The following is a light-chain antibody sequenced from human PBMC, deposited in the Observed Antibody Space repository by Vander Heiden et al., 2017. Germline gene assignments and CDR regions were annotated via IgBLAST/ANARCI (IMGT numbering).Light chain of an antibody. Sequence: QSVLSQPPPVPGAAGHRVAMACPGRRSAIGARHGVYGHEDPPGIAAKALIYGDTNRPSGVPVRFSGSKSGTSASLAITGLQAEDEADYYCQSFDSFLTSPLFGGGTKLTVL. J-gene: IGLJ2*01. CDR3: QSFDSFLTSPL. CDR2: GDT. CDR1: RSAIGARHG. V-gene: IGLV1-40*01.